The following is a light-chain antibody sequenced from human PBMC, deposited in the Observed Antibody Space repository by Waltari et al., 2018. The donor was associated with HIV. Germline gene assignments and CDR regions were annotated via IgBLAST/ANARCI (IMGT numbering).Light chain of an antibody. CDR3: HSFTRYSDLGI. Sequence: QSALTQPASVSGSPGQSITISCTGTRTDIGAYKYVSWYQQFPGKALKVLIYEVSNRPSGISNRFSGAKSGTTASLIIAGLQPEDEADYYCHSFTRYSDLGIFGGGTKLTVL. CDR2: EVS. V-gene: IGLV2-14*01. J-gene: IGLJ2*01. CDR1: RTDIGAYKY.